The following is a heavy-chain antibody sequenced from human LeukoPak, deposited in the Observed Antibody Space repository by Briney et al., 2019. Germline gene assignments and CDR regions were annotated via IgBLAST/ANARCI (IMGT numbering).Heavy chain of an antibody. Sequence: PGGSLRLSCAASGFTFSSYWMHWVHQAPGKGLVWVSRINSDGSSISYADSVKGRFTISRDNAKNTLYLQMNSLRAEDTAVYYCARAATERYYYGMDVWGQGTTVTVSS. CDR2: INSDGSSI. D-gene: IGHD6-25*01. V-gene: IGHV3-74*01. J-gene: IGHJ6*02. CDR3: ARAATERYYYGMDV. CDR1: GFTFSSYW.